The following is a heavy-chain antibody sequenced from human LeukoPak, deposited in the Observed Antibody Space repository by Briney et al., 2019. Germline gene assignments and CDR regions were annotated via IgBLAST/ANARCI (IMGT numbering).Heavy chain of an antibody. D-gene: IGHD5-24*01. J-gene: IGHJ4*02. V-gene: IGHV3-23*01. Sequence: GGSLRLSCAASGFTFSSYAMSWVRQAAGRGLEWVSGISGSGGSTYYADSVKGRFTISRDNSKNTLYLQMNSLRAEDTAVYYCAKETVRWLQLAYWGQGTLVTVSS. CDR1: GFTFSSYA. CDR2: ISGSGGST. CDR3: AKETVRWLQLAY.